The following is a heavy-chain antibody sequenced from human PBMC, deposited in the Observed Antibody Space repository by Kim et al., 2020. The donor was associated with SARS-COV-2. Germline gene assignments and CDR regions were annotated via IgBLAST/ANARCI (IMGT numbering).Heavy chain of an antibody. CDR3: ARDPTDTVTGWFDP. CDR1: GGSISSYY. Sequence: SETLSLTCTVSGGSISSYYWSWIRQPPGKGLEWIGYIYYSGSTNYNPSLKSRVTISVDTSKNQFSLKLSSVTAADTAVYYCARDPTDTVTGWFDPWGQGTLVTVSS. D-gene: IGHD4-17*01. J-gene: IGHJ5*02. V-gene: IGHV4-59*13. CDR2: IYYSGST.